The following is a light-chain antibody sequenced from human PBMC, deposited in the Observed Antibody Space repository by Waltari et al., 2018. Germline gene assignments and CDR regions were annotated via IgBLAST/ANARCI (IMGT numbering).Light chain of an antibody. V-gene: IGLV2-23*02. CDR1: SSDIGRYND. CDR2: DVV. J-gene: IGLJ2*01. Sequence: QPALPQPASVSGSPGLSITISCTGSSSDIGRYNDVSWDQHHPGKAPKLGLYDVVNRHSGVANRFSGSKAGNTASLTISGRQAEDEADYYCCSYAGSVVFGGGTKLTVL. CDR3: CSYAGSVV.